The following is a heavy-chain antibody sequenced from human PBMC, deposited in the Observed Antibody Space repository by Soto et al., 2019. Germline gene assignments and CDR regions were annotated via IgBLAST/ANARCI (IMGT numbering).Heavy chain of an antibody. D-gene: IGHD2-21*02. CDR3: AREAILVTAAPEYYFDY. V-gene: IGHV3-66*01. CDR2: IYSGGYT. Sequence: EVQLVESGGDLVQRGGSLRLSCAASGFDVSNTDMSWVRQAPGKGLEWVSVIYSGGYTNYADSVKGRFIVSRDSPKNTLYLQMDSLRAEDTAVYYCAREAILVTAAPEYYFDYWAREPWSPSPQ. CDR1: GFDVSNTD. J-gene: IGHJ4*02.